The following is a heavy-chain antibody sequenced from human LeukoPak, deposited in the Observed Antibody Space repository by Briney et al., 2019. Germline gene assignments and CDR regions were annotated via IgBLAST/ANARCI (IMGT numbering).Heavy chain of an antibody. CDR2: IKHDGSEK. Sequence: PGRSLRLSCAASGFIFTNYFKSWVRQAPGKGLEWVASIKHDGSEKYYVDSVRGRFTISRDNTMNSLYLQMSSLRAEDTAVYYCATDRGWRTSGYYLYYFEYWGQGTLVTYSS. V-gene: IGHV3-7*01. CDR1: GFIFTNYF. CDR3: ATDRGWRTSGYYLYYFEY. J-gene: IGHJ4*02. D-gene: IGHD3-3*01.